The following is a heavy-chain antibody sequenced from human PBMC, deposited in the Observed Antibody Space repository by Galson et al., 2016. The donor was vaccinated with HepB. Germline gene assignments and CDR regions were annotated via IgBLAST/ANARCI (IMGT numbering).Heavy chain of an antibody. Sequence: SLRLSCAASGLTFSDHYMTWIRQAPGKGLEWVSYISGSSSYTNYADSVKGRFTISRDNAKNSLYLQLNSLRAEDTAIYYCARDPQLTSSWYFDLWGRGTLVTVSS. J-gene: IGHJ2*01. CDR1: GLTFSDHY. CDR3: ARDPQLTSSWYFDL. V-gene: IGHV3-11*06. CDR2: ISGSSSYT. D-gene: IGHD1-1*01.